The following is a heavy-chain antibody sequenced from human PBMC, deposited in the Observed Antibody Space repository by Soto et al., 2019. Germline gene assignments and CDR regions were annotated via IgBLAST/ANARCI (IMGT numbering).Heavy chain of an antibody. CDR3: ATGNLGSSGRTSLES. D-gene: IGHD6-19*01. J-gene: IGHJ4*02. CDR1: GGTSSSLS. CDR2: IIPLLKKE. Sequence: QEQLVQSAAEVKKPGSSVKVSCKSSGGTSSSLSFSWVRQAPGQGLEWMGGIIPLLKKENYAQKFRGRVTITADESKTTGYMEMSSLRSEDTAMYFCATGNLGSSGRTSLESWGQGTLVIVSS. V-gene: IGHV1-69*01.